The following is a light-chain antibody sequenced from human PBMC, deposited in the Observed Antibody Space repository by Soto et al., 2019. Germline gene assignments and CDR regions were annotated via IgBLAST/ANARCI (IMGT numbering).Light chain of an antibody. CDR1: SSDVGGYNY. CDR3: SSYTSSSTPPV. V-gene: IGLV2-14*01. J-gene: IGLJ1*01. CDR2: AVS. Sequence: QSVLTQPASVSGSPGQSITISCTGTSSDVGGYNYVSWYQQHPGKAPKLMIYAVSNRPSGVSNRFSGSKSGNTASLTISGLQAEDEADYYCSSYTSSSTPPVFGTGTKVTVL.